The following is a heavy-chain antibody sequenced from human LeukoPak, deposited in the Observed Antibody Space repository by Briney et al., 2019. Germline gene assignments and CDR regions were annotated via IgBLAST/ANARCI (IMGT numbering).Heavy chain of an antibody. J-gene: IGHJ3*02. Sequence: ASVKVSCKASGYTFTGYYMHWVRQAPGQGLEWMGWVNPNSGGTNYAQKFQGRVTMTRDTSISTAYMELSRLRSDDTAVYYCARRTGTLRAFDIWGQGTMVTVSS. CDR2: VNPNSGGT. CDR1: GYTFTGYY. CDR3: ARRTGTLRAFDI. D-gene: IGHD5-12*01. V-gene: IGHV1-2*02.